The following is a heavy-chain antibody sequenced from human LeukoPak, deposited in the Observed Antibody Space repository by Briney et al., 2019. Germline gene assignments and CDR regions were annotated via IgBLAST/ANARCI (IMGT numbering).Heavy chain of an antibody. Sequence: QAGGSLRLSCAASGFTFSAYSMNWVRQAPGKGLEWVSFISSSSSTIYYADSVKGRFTISRDNAKNSLYLQMNSLRAEDTAVYYCARNLAQGTYYYVRDWGQGTLVTVSS. J-gene: IGHJ4*02. D-gene: IGHD3-10*02. CDR2: ISSSSSTI. V-gene: IGHV3-48*01. CDR3: ARNLAQGTYYYVRD. CDR1: GFTFSAYS.